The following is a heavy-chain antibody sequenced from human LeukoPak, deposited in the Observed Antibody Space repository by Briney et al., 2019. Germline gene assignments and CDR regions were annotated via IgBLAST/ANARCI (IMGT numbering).Heavy chain of an antibody. CDR2: ISSSSSTI. Sequence: GGSLRLSCAASGFTFSSYSMNWVRQAPGKGLEWVSYISSSSSTIYYADSVKGRFTISRDNTKNSLYLQMNSLRAEDTAVYYCAREAGTDAFDIWGQGTMVTVSS. J-gene: IGHJ3*02. V-gene: IGHV3-48*01. CDR1: GFTFSSYS. CDR3: AREAGTDAFDI. D-gene: IGHD6-13*01.